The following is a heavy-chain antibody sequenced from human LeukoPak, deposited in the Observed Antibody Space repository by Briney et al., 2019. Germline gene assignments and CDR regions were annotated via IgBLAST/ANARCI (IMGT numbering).Heavy chain of an antibody. CDR2: INPNSGGT. D-gene: IGHD2-21*02. V-gene: IGHV1-2*02. Sequence: GASVKVSRKASGYTFTGYYMHWVRQAPGQGLEWMGWINPNSGGTNYAQKFQGRVTMTRDTSISTAYMELSRLRSDDTAVYYCARGYCGGDCYPYYYYYMDVWGKGTTVTVSS. CDR3: ARGYCGGDCYPYYYYYMDV. J-gene: IGHJ6*03. CDR1: GYTFTGYY.